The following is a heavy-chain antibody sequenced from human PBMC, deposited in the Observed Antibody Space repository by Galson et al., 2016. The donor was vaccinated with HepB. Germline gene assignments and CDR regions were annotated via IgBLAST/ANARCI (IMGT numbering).Heavy chain of an antibody. V-gene: IGHV3-9*01. J-gene: IGHJ6*02. CDR2: ISWDSGKI. D-gene: IGHD5-18*01. CDR1: GFTFDDYG. Sequence: SLRLSCAASGFTFDDYGMNWVRQVPGTGLEWVSGISWDSGKIGYADSVKGRFTISRDNAKNSLFLQMKSLRVEDTALYYCAKDKWIEPSGGMAVWGQGITVTVSS. CDR3: AKDKWIEPSGGMAV.